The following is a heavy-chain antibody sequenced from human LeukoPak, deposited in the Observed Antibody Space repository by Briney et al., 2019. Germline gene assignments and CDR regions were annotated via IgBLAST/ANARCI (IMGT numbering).Heavy chain of an antibody. D-gene: IGHD2-8*02. Sequence: SAKVSCKASGGTFSSYAISWVRQAPGQGLEWMGGIIPIFGTANYAQKFQGRVTITADESTSTAYMELSSLRSEDTAVYYCARGPWSGYYYYYMDVWGKGTTVTVSS. CDR2: IIPIFGTA. CDR3: ARGPWSGYYYYYMDV. CDR1: GGTFSSYA. V-gene: IGHV1-69*13. J-gene: IGHJ6*03.